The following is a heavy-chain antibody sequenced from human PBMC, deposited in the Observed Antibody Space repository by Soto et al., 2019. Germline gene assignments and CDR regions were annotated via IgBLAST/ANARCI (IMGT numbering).Heavy chain of an antibody. Sequence: GGSLRLSCAASGFTFSSYGIHWVRQAPGKGLDWVAIIWHDGSNKYYADSVKGRFTISRDNSKNTLYLQMNSLRAEDTAVYYCAKTPSTAVAVPTDWGQGTLVTVSS. CDR2: IWHDGSNK. J-gene: IGHJ4*02. CDR1: GFTFSSYG. V-gene: IGHV3-30*02. D-gene: IGHD2-15*01. CDR3: AKTPSTAVAVPTD.